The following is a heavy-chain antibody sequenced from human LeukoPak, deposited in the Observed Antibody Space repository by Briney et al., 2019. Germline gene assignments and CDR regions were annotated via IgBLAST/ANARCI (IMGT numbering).Heavy chain of an antibody. CDR3: ARRLGATPFDY. V-gene: IGHV4-39*01. CDR2: IYYSGST. D-gene: IGHD1-26*01. Sequence: SETLSLTCTVSGGSISGSNYYWGWIRQPPGKGLEWIASIYYSGSTYYNPSLKSRVTISVDTSKNQFSLKLSSVTAADTAVYYCARRLGATPFDYWGQGTLVTVSS. CDR1: GGSISGSNYY. J-gene: IGHJ4*02.